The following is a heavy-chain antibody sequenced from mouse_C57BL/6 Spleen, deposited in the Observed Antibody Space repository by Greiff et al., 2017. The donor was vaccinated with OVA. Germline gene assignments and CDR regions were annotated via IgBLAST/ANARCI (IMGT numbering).Heavy chain of an antibody. D-gene: IGHD1-1*01. J-gene: IGHJ2*01. V-gene: IGHV1-69*01. CDR1: GYTFTSYW. CDR3: ARWGSGSSLDY. CDR2: IDPSDSYT. Sequence: QVQLQQSGAELVMPGASVKLSCKASGYTFTSYWMHWVKQRPGQGLEWIGEIDPSDSYTNYNQKFKGKSTLTVDKSSSTAYMQLSSLTSEDSAVYYCARWGSGSSLDYWGQGTTLTVSS.